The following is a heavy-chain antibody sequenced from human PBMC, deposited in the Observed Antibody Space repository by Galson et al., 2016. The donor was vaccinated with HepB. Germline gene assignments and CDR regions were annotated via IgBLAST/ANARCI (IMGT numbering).Heavy chain of an antibody. D-gene: IGHD5-24*01. J-gene: IGHJ6*02. V-gene: IGHV1-69*13. CDR3: ARDRDAELATKIGHYYGMDV. CDR1: GGTFSTYA. CDR2: IIPILGTA. Sequence: SVKVSCKASGGTFSTYAISWVRQAPGQGLEWMGGIIPILGTANYAQNFQGRVTITADESTRPAYMEMSSLRSEDTAVYYCARDRDAELATKIGHYYGMDVWGQGTTVTVSS.